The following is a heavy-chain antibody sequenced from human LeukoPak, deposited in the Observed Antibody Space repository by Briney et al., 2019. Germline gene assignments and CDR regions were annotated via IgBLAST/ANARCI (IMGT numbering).Heavy chain of an antibody. Sequence: GGSLRLSCAASGSTFSSYAMSWVRQAPGKGLEWVSAISGSGGSTYYADSVKGRFTISRDNSKNTLYLQMNSLRAEDTAVYYCAKDLDDFWSGFSYWGQGTLVTVSS. CDR2: ISGSGGST. J-gene: IGHJ4*02. V-gene: IGHV3-23*01. D-gene: IGHD3-3*01. CDR3: AKDLDDFWSGFSY. CDR1: GSTFSSYA.